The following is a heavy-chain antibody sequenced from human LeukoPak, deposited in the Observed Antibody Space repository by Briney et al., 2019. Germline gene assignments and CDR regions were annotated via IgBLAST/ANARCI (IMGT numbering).Heavy chain of an antibody. Sequence: PGGSLRLSCAASGFTFSSYGMHWVRQAPGKGLEWVAVIRYDGSNKYYADSVKGRFTISRDNSKNTLYLQMNSLRAEDTAVYYCAKDGMADTAMDNYFDYWGQGTLVTVLS. CDR2: IRYDGSNK. J-gene: IGHJ4*02. CDR1: GFTFSSYG. V-gene: IGHV3-30*18. CDR3: AKDGMADTAMDNYFDY. D-gene: IGHD5-18*01.